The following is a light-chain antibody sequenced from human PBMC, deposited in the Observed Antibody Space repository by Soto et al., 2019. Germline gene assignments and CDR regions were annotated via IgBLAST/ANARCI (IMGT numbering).Light chain of an antibody. CDR3: QSYDASTPVV. CDR2: EDR. CDR1: SGNIASSS. Sequence: NFMLTQPHSVSESPGKTVTISCTRSSGNIASSSVQWYQQRSGSAPTTVIYEDRQRPSGVSYRFSGSINASSNSASLTISGLKTENEADYFCQSYDASTPVVFGGGTKLTVL. J-gene: IGLJ2*01. V-gene: IGLV6-57*04.